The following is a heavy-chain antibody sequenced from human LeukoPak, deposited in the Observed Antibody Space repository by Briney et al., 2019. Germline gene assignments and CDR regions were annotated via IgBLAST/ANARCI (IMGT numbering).Heavy chain of an antibody. CDR1: GFTFSNYW. V-gene: IGHV3-7*01. CDR2: IKPDGSDR. Sequence: GGSLRLSCAASGFTFSNYWMTWVRQSPGKGLEWVAIIKPDGSDRYSVDSEKGRFTVSRDNAKNPLYLQMSSLRAEDTAVYYCARGGHRQKEFWGQGTLVTVSS. D-gene: IGHD3-10*01. CDR3: ARGGHRQKEF. J-gene: IGHJ4*02.